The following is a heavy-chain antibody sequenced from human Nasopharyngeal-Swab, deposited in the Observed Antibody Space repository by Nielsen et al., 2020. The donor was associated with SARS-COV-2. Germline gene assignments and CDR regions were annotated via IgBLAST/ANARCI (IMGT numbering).Heavy chain of an antibody. J-gene: IGHJ4*02. CDR1: GYSINSSYY. CDR2: IYTSGST. CDR3: ASSEGEYGGNFNY. D-gene: IGHD4-23*01. Sequence: SETLSLTCTVSGYSINSSYYWSWIRQPAGKGLEWIGRIYTSGSTNYNPSLKSRVTMSVDTSKNQFSLKLSSVTAADTAVYYCASSEGEYGGNFNYWGQGTLVTVSS. V-gene: IGHV4-4*07.